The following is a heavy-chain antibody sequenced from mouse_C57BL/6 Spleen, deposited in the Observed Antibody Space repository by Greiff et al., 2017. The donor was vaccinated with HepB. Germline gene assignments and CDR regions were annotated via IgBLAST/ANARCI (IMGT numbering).Heavy chain of an antibody. D-gene: IGHD4-1*01. CDR3: ASNWNQCAY. Sequence: EVQRVESGGGLVKPGGSLKLSCAASGFTFSSYTMSWVRQTPEKRLAWVATISGGGGNTYYPDSVKGRFTISRDNAKNTLYLQMSSLRSEDTALYYCASNWNQCAYWGQGTLGTVSA. V-gene: IGHV5-9*01. CDR1: GFTFSSYT. CDR2: ISGGGGNT. J-gene: IGHJ3*01.